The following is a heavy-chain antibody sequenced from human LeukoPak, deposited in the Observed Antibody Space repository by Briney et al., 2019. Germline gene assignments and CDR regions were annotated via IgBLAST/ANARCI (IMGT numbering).Heavy chain of an antibody. CDR1: GGSISSSNW. CDR3: ARRYSYGANFDY. CDR2: IYHSGST. J-gene: IGHJ4*02. V-gene: IGHV4-4*02. D-gene: IGHD5-18*01. Sequence: SGTLSLTCAVSGGSISSSNWWSWVRQPPGKGLGWIGEIYHSGSTNYNPSLKSRVTISVDTSKNQFSLKLSSVTAADTAVYYCARRYSYGANFDYWGQGTLVTVSS.